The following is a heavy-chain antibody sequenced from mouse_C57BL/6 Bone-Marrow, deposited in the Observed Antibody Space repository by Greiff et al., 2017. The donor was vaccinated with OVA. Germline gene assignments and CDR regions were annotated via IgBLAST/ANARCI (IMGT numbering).Heavy chain of an antibody. Sequence: VMLVESGAELVKPGASVKIPCKASGYTFSTYWMNWVKQRPGKGLEWVGQIYHGDGDTNYNGKFKGKATLTADKSSSTAYMQLSSLTSADTAVYFCASGAYWGQGSLVLVSS. CDR2: IYHGDGDT. J-gene: IGHJ3*01. V-gene: IGHV1-80*01. CDR1: GYTFSTYW. CDR3: ASGAY.